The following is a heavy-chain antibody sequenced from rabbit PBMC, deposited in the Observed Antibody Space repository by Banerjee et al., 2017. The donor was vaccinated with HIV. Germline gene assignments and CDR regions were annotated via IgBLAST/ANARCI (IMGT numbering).Heavy chain of an antibody. CDR1: GFSFSSNG. Sequence: QEQLKESGGGLVQPEGSLTLTCTASGFSFSSNGMCWVRQAPGKGLEWIGCIYTGSDSTYYASWAKGRFTISKTSSTTVTLQMTSLTVADTATYFCARGDGAYAGYDGLWGQGTLVTVS. CDR3: ARGDGAYAGYDGL. CDR2: IYTGSDST. V-gene: IGHV1S45*01. D-gene: IGHD7-1*01. J-gene: IGHJ3*01.